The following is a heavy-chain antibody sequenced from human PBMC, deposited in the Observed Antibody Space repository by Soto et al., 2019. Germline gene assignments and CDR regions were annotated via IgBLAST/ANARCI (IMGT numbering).Heavy chain of an antibody. CDR2: IIPIFGTA. CDR1: GGTFSSYA. CDR3: ARVYTHYYDSSGRGPRDY. D-gene: IGHD3-22*01. Sequence: QVQLVQSGAEVKKPGSSVKVSCKASGGTFSSYAISWVRQAPGQGLEWMGGIIPIFGTANYAQKFQGRVTITADESTSTAYMELSSLRSEDTAVYYWARVYTHYYDSSGRGPRDYWGQGTLVTVSS. J-gene: IGHJ4*02. V-gene: IGHV1-69*12.